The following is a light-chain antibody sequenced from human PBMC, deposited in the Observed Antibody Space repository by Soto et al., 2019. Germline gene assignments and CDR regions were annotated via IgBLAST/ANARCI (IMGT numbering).Light chain of an antibody. V-gene: IGKV1-5*03. CDR2: KAS. CDR1: QSISSR. J-gene: IGKJ4*01. Sequence: DIQMTQSPSTLSASVGDRVTISCRASQSISSRLAWYQQKAGKAPKLLIYKASGLQSGVPSRFSGSGSGTEFTLIIRRLHTDHFANYYRQQYARHPLTFGVRTKVDI. CDR3: QQYARHPLT.